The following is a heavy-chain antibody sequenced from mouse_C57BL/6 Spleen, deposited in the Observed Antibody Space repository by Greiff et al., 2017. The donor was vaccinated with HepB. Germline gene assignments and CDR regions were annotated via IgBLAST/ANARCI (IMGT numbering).Heavy chain of an antibody. CDR1: GYAFSSYW. CDR2: IYPGDGDT. CDR3: ARHALGYSNYYYAMDY. D-gene: IGHD2-5*01. J-gene: IGHJ4*01. V-gene: IGHV1-80*01. Sequence: VQLQQSGAELVKPGASVKISCKASGYAFSSYWMNWVKQRPGKGLEWIGQIYPGDGDTNYNGKFKGKATLTADKSSSTAYMQLSSLTSEDSAVYFWARHALGYSNYYYAMDYWGQGTSVTVSS.